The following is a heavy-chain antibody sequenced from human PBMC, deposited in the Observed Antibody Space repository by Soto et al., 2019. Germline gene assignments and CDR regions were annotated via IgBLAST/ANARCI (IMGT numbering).Heavy chain of an antibody. CDR2: IFYPGST. CDR1: GGSITNYY. V-gene: IGHV4-59*08. CDR3: ASSPSMIRGVILDW. J-gene: IGHJ4*02. D-gene: IGHD3-10*01. Sequence: QVQLQESGPGLVKTSETLSLTCTVSGGSITNYYWNWIRQAPGKGLQWIGYIFYPGSTNYNPSLKSRVTISVDTSENQFSLKLSSVTAADTAVYFCASSPSMIRGVILDWWGQGMLVTVSS.